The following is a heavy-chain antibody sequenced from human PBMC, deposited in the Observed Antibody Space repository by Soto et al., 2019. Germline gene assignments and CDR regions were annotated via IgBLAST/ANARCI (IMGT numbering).Heavy chain of an antibody. V-gene: IGHV4-39*07. CDR1: GGSISSSSYY. J-gene: IGHJ6*02. D-gene: IGHD6-13*01. CDR3: ARKGYSRHYGMDV. Sequence: SETLSLTCTVSGGSISSSSYYWGWIRQPPGKGLEWIGSIYYSGSTYYNPSLKSRVTISVDTSKNQFSLKLSSVTAADTAVYYCARKGYSRHYGMDVWGQGTTVTVSS. CDR2: IYYSGST.